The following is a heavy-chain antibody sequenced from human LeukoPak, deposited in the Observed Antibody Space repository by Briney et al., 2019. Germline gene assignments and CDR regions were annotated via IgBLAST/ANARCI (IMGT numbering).Heavy chain of an antibody. Sequence: ASVKVSCKASGYTFTSYGISWVRQAPGQGIEWMGWISAYNGNTNYAQKLQGRVTMTTDTSTSTAYMELRSLRSDDTAVYYCARGLDYGDYTSYYFDYWGQGTLVTVSS. J-gene: IGHJ4*02. CDR1: GYTFTSYG. CDR3: ARGLDYGDYTSYYFDY. V-gene: IGHV1-18*01. D-gene: IGHD4-17*01. CDR2: ISAYNGNT.